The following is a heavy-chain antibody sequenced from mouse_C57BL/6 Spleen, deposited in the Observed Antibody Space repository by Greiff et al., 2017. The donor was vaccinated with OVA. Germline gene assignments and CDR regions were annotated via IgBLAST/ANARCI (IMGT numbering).Heavy chain of an antibody. D-gene: IGHD2-10*01. V-gene: IGHV1-50*01. J-gene: IGHJ3*01. Sequence: QVQLQQPGAELVKPGASVKLSCKASGYTFTSYWMQWVKQRPGQGLEWIGEIDPSDSYTNYNQKFKGKATLTVDTSSSTAYMQLSSLTSEDSAVYYCARRAYYDLAYWGQGTLVTVSA. CDR3: ARRAYYDLAY. CDR2: IDPSDSYT. CDR1: GYTFTSYW.